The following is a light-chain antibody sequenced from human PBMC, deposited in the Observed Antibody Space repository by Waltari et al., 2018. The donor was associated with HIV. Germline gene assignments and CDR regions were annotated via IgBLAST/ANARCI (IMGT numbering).Light chain of an antibody. Sequence: QSVLTQPPSASGTPGQRVTNSCSARSTNIGGNTVNCFNHLPGTAPKLLIYTNNQRPAGGPDRFSGSKSGTSASLAISGLQSEDEADYYCAAWDDSLNGVVFGGGTKLTVL. CDR3: AAWDDSLNGVV. J-gene: IGLJ2*01. CDR2: TNN. V-gene: IGLV1-44*01. CDR1: STNIGGNT.